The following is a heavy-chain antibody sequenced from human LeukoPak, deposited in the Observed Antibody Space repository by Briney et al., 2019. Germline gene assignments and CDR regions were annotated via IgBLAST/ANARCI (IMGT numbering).Heavy chain of an antibody. CDR3: ARGGGYCSSTSCYLYYGMDV. CDR2: ISYDGSNK. CDR1: GFIFTSNA. V-gene: IGHV3-30*04. D-gene: IGHD2-2*01. J-gene: IGHJ6*04. Sequence: PGGSLRLSCAASGFIFTSNAMHWVRQAPGKGLEWVAIISYDGSNKYYADSVKGRFTISRDNFKNTLYLQMNSPRVEDTAVYYCARGGGYCSSTSCYLYYGMDVWGKGTTVTVSS.